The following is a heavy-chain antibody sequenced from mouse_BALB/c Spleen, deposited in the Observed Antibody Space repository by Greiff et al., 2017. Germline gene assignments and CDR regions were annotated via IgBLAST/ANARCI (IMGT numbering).Heavy chain of an antibody. CDR2: IDTSDSYT. V-gene: IGHV1-69*01. J-gene: IGHJ3*01. CDR3: ARSIGLRPFAY. CDR1: GYTFTDYW. D-gene: IGHD1-1*01. Sequence: QVQLQQSGAELVMPGASVKMSCKASGYTFTDYWMHWVKQRPGQGLEWIGAIDTSDSYTSYNQKFKGKATLTVDESSSTAYMQLISLTSEDSAVYYCARSIGLRPFAYWGQGTLGTVSA.